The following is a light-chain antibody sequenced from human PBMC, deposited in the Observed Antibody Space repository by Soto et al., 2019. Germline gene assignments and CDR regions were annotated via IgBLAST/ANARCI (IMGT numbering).Light chain of an antibody. CDR1: QSVLYSSNNKNY. CDR2: WAS. J-gene: IGKJ3*01. CDR3: QQDDSAPPLFT. Sequence: DIVMTQSPDSLAVSLGERATINCKSSQSVLYSSNNKNYLAWYQQKPGQPPKLLIYWASTRESGVPDRFSGSGSGTDFTLTISSLQSEDVAVYYCQQDDSAPPLFTFGPGTKVYIK. V-gene: IGKV4-1*01.